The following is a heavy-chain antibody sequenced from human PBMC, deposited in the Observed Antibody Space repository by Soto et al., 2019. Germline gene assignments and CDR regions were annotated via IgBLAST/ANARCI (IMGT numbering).Heavy chain of an antibody. D-gene: IGHD4-17*01. J-gene: IGHJ4*02. V-gene: IGHV1-18*01. Sequence: QVQLVQSGAEVKKPGASVKVSCKASGYTFTNFGVSWVRQAPGQGLEWVGWISTYNGNTNCAQNLQDRVTMTTDTSTSTAYMELRSRRSDDTAVYYCARGDYGDYDYWGQGTLVTVSS. CDR2: ISTYNGNT. CDR1: GYTFTNFG. CDR3: ARGDYGDYDY.